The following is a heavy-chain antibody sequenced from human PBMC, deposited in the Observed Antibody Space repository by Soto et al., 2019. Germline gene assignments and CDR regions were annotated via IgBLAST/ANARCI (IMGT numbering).Heavy chain of an antibody. J-gene: IGHJ5*02. V-gene: IGHV4-38-2*01. CDR2: IYHSGST. CDR1: GYSISSGYY. D-gene: IGHD3-10*01. CDR3: ARVGLSMVHWFDP. Sequence: PSETLSLTCAVSGYSISSGYYWGWIRQPPGKGLEWIGSIYHSGSTYYNPSLKSRVTISVDTSKNQFSLKLSSVTAADTAVYYCARVGLSMVHWFDPWGQGTLVTVSS.